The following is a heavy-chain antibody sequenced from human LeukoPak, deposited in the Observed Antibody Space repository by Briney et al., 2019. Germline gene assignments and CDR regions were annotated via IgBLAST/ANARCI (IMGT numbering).Heavy chain of an antibody. V-gene: IGHV5-51*01. Sequence: GASLNISSKGSGYSFTNYWIGWVRQMPGKGLEWMGIIYPGDSETRYSPSFQGQVTISADKSISTAYLQWRSLKASDTAMYYCARGFLELSYWGQGTLVTVSS. J-gene: IGHJ4*02. CDR1: GYSFTNYW. CDR3: ARGFLELSY. CDR2: IYPGDSET. D-gene: IGHD1-7*01.